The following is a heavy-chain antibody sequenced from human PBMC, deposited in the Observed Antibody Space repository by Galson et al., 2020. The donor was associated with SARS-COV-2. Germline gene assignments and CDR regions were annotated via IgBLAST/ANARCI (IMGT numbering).Heavy chain of an antibody. CDR3: AREGSSSWYPGNYYYYYGMDV. Sequence: SETLSLTCTVSGYSISSGYYWGWIRQPPGKGLEWIGSIYHSGSTYYNPSIKSRVTISVDTSKNQFSLKLSSVTAADTAVYYCAREGSSSWYPGNYYYYYGMDVWGQGTTVTVSS. CDR2: IYHSGST. D-gene: IGHD6-13*01. V-gene: IGHV4-38-2*02. J-gene: IGHJ6*02. CDR1: GYSISSGYY.